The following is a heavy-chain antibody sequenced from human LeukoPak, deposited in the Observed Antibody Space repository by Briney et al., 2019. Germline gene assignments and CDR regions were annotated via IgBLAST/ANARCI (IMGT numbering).Heavy chain of an antibody. CDR3: ATDIASERLDCSSTSCYVVDY. CDR2: FDPEDGET. V-gene: IGHV1-24*01. CDR1: GYTLTELS. J-gene: IGHJ4*02. D-gene: IGHD2-2*01. Sequence: ASVKVSCKVSGYTLTELSMHWVRQAPGKGLEWMGGFDPEDGETIYAQKFQGRVTMTEDTSTDTAYMELSSLRSEDTAVYYCATDIASERLDCSSTSCYVVDYWGQGTLVTVSS.